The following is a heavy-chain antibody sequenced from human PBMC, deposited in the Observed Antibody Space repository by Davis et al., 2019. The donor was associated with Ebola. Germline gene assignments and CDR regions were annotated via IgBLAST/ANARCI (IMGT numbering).Heavy chain of an antibody. CDR3: VRGWGRIGMGV. Sequence: HSQTLSLTCAISGDSVSSSGAAWIWIRQSPSRGLEWLGRTYYSSKWYTDSTLSVKSRITISADTSKNQFSLQLNSVTPEDTAVYYCVRGWGRIGMGVWGQGTTVTVSS. CDR2: TYYSSKWYT. CDR1: GDSVSSSGAA. V-gene: IGHV6-1*01. D-gene: IGHD1-26*01. J-gene: IGHJ6*02.